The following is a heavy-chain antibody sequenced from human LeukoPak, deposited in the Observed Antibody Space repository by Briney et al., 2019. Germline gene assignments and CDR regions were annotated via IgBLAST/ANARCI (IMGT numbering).Heavy chain of an antibody. D-gene: IGHD3-9*01. V-gene: IGHV1-69*01. J-gene: IGHJ4*02. CDR1: GGTFSSYA. CDR2: IIPIFGTA. Sequence: SVKVSWKASGGTFSSYAISWVRQAPGQGLEWMGGIIPIFGTANYAQKFQGRVTITADESTSTAYMELSSLRSEDTAVYYCAMARGLRYFDWLGIDYWGQGTLVTVSS. CDR3: AMARGLRYFDWLGIDY.